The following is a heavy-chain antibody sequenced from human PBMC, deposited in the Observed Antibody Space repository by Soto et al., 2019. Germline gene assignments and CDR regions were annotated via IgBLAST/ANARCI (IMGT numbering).Heavy chain of an antibody. CDR2: IYYSGST. Sequence: SETLSLTCTVSGGSISSGGYYWSWIRQHPGKGLEWIGYIYYSGSTYYNPPLKSRVTISVDTSKNQFSLKLSSVTAADTAVYYCARDPTMTNAFDIWGQGTMVTVSS. V-gene: IGHV4-31*03. D-gene: IGHD3-22*01. CDR1: GGSISSGGYY. CDR3: ARDPTMTNAFDI. J-gene: IGHJ3*02.